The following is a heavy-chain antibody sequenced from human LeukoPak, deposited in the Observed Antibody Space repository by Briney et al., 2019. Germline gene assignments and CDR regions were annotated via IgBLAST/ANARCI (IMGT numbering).Heavy chain of an antibody. V-gene: IGHV1-46*01. CDR3: ARDNSVEDTAWWFDP. CDR1: GNTFTIYY. CDR2: INPSGGST. Sequence: ASVKVSCKASGNTFTIYYMHWVRQAPGQGLEWMGIINPSGGSTSYAQKFQGRVTMTRDMSTSTDYMELSSLRSEDTAVYYCARDNSVEDTAWWFDPWGQGTLVTVSS. J-gene: IGHJ5*02. D-gene: IGHD4-23*01.